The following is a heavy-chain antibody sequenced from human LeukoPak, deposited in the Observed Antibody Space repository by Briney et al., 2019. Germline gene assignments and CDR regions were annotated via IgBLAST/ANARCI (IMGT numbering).Heavy chain of an antibody. D-gene: IGHD7-27*01. CDR2: INHTGST. J-gene: IGHJ4*02. CDR1: GGSFSDYW. CDR3: ARGGTGEVDY. V-gene: IGHV4-34*01. Sequence: SETLSLTCADFGGSFSDYWWTWIRQPPGEGLEWIGEINHTGSTNCNPSLKSRITISVDTSKNQYSLRLNSVTAADTAVYYCARGGTGEVDYWGQGTLVTVSS.